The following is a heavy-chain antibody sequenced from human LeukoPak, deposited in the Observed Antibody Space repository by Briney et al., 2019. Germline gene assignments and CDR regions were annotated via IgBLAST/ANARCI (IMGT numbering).Heavy chain of an antibody. D-gene: IGHD6-19*01. J-gene: IGHJ5*02. Sequence: SETLSLTRTVSGGSISSSSYYWGWIRQPPGKGLEWIGSIYYSGSTYYNPSLKSRVTISVDTSKNQFSLKLSSVTAADTAVYYCARGSVAGRWFDPWGQGTLVTVSS. CDR3: ARGSVAGRWFDP. CDR1: GGSISSSSYY. V-gene: IGHV4-39*07. CDR2: IYYSGST.